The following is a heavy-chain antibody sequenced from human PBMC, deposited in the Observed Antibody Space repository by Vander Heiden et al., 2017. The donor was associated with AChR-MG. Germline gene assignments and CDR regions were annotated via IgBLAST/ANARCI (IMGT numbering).Heavy chain of an antibody. J-gene: IGHJ4*02. V-gene: IGHV3-11*06. CDR1: GFTFSDYY. CDR2: ISSSSSYT. Sequence: QVQLVESGGGLVKPGRSLRLSCAASGFTFSDYYMSWIRQAPGKGLEWVSYISSSSSYTNYADSVKGRFTISRDNAKNSLYLQMNSLRAEDTAVYYCARERYEAAAGYEVYFDYWGQGTLVTVSS. D-gene: IGHD6-13*01. CDR3: ARERYEAAAGYEVYFDY.